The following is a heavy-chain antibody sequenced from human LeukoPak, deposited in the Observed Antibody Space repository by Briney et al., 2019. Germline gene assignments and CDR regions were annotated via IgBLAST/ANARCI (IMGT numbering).Heavy chain of an antibody. V-gene: IGHV3-30-3*01. CDR2: ISYDGSNK. CDR3: ARGRIAVAGLYFDY. J-gene: IGHJ4*02. CDR1: GFTFSSYA. D-gene: IGHD6-19*01. Sequence: GGSLRLSCAASGFTFSSYAMHWVRQAPGKGLEWVAVISYDGSNKYYADSVKGRFTISRDNSKNTLYLQMNSLRAEDTAVYYCARGRIAVAGLYFDYWGQGTLVTVSS.